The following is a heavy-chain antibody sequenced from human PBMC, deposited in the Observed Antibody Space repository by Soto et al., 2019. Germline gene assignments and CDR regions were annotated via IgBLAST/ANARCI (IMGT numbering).Heavy chain of an antibody. Sequence: SETLSLTCTVSGDSISSGGYYWSWIRQHPGKGLEWIGYIYYSGSTYYNPSLKSRVTISVDTSKNQFSLKLSSVTAADTAVYYCARFGIQLWLYYFDYWGQGTLVTVSS. J-gene: IGHJ4*02. CDR3: ARFGIQLWLYYFDY. CDR1: GDSISSGGYY. D-gene: IGHD5-18*01. V-gene: IGHV4-31*03. CDR2: IYYSGST.